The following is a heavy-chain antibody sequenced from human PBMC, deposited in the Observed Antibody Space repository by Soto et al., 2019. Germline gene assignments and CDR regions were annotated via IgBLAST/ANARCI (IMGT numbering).Heavy chain of an antibody. Sequence: SETLSLTCAVYGGSFSGYYWSWIRQPPGKGLEWIGEINHSGSTNYNPSLKSRVTISVDTSKNQFSLKLSSVTAADTAVYYCARGERRIRERIAAAGTRSFDYWGQGTLVTVSS. J-gene: IGHJ4*02. CDR3: ARGERRIRERIAAAGTRSFDY. V-gene: IGHV4-34*01. D-gene: IGHD6-13*01. CDR2: INHSGST. CDR1: GGSFSGYY.